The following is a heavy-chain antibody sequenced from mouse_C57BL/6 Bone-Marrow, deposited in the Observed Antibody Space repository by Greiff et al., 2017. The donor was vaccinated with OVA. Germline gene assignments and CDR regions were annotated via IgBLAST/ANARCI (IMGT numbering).Heavy chain of an antibody. CDR2: IRNKANNHAT. J-gene: IGHJ1*03. Sequence: EVKLMESGGGLVQPGGSMKLSCAASGFTFSDAWMDWVRQSPEKGLEWVAEIRNKANNHATYYAESVKGRFTISRDDSKSSVYLQMNSLRAEDTGIYDCTGRNYYGSSPHWYFDVWGTGTTVTVSS. CDR3: TGRNYYGSSPHWYFDV. CDR1: GFTFSDAW. D-gene: IGHD1-1*01. V-gene: IGHV6-6*01.